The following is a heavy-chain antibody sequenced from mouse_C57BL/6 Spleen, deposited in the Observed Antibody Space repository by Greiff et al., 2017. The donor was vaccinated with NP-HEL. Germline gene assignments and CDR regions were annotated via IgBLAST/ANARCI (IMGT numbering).Heavy chain of an antibody. J-gene: IGHJ4*01. CDR1: GFTFSDYY. V-gene: IGHV5-16*01. CDR3: ARDPPMDY. Sequence: EVQVVESEGGLVQPGSSMKLSCTASGFTFSDYYMAWVRQVPEKGLEWVANINYDGSSTYYLDSLKSRFIISRDNAKNILYLQMSSLKSEDTATYYCARDPPMDYWGQGTSVTVSS. CDR2: INYDGSST.